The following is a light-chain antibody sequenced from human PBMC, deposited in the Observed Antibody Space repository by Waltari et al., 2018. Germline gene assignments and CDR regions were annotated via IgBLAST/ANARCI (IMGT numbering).Light chain of an antibody. CDR2: GAS. V-gene: IGKV3-20*01. CDR3: QHYVRLPAT. J-gene: IGKJ1*01. Sequence: EIVLTQSPGTLSLSPGERATLSCRANQSVGRSLAWYQQKRGQAPRLLIYGASSRATGIPDRFSGSGSGTDFSLTISRLEPEDFAVYYCQHYVRLPATFGQGTDVEIK. CDR1: QSVGRS.